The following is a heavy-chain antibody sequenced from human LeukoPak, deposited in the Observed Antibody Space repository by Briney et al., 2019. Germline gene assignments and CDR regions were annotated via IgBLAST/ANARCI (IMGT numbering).Heavy chain of an antibody. CDR3: ARNQYDYTWGSYRPYFDS. CDR2: ISPYNGNT. J-gene: IGHJ4*02. D-gene: IGHD3-16*02. Sequence: ASVKVSCKASGYTFTSYGISWVRKATGQGLEWMGSISPYNGNTKYTERLQGRVIMTTDTSTRTAYMELRSLRSDDTAGFYCARNQYDYTWGSYRPYFDSWGQGTLVTVSS. CDR1: GYTFTSYG. V-gene: IGHV1-18*04.